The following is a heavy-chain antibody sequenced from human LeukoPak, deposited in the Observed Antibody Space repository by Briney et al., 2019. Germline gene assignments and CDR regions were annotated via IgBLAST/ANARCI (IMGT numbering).Heavy chain of an antibody. CDR1: GYTFTDYY. CDR2: INPNSGGT. V-gene: IGHV1-2*04. J-gene: IGHJ4*02. Sequence: GASVKVSCKTSGYTFTDYYIHWVRQAPGQGLEWMGWINPNSGGTNFAQKFQGWATMTRDTSISTTYMELSRLRSDDTAVYYCAGADSSAFFFVYWGQGTLVTVSS. D-gene: IGHD3-22*01. CDR3: AGADSSAFFFVY.